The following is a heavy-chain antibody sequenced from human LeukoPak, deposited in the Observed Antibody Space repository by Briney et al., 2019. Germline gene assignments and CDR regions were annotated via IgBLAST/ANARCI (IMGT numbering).Heavy chain of an antibody. D-gene: IGHD3-3*01. CDR3: ARGFYGITYYDFWSGYSAFDI. CDR1: GFTFSSYS. CDR2: ISSSSSYI. J-gene: IGHJ3*02. V-gene: IGHV3-21*01. Sequence: GGSLRLSCAASGFTFSSYSMNWVRQAPGKGLEWVSSISSSSSYIYYADSVKGRFTISRDNAKNSLYLQMNSLRAEDTAVYYCARGFYGITYYDFWSGYSAFDIWGQGTMVTVSS.